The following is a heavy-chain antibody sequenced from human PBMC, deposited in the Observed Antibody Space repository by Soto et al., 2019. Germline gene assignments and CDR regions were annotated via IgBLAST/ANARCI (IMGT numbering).Heavy chain of an antibody. D-gene: IGHD3-16*01. Sequence: GGSLRLSCVASGFTFGNAWINWVRQAPGKGLEWVGRINSDGSSTSYADSVKGRFTISRDNAKNTLYLQMNSLRAEDTAVYYYARPYYDYVWGSYLPNNLFDFRSQGTPVSVSS. J-gene: IGHJ5*01. V-gene: IGHV3-74*01. CDR3: ARPYYDYVWGSYLPNNLFDF. CDR1: GFTFGNAW. CDR2: INSDGSST.